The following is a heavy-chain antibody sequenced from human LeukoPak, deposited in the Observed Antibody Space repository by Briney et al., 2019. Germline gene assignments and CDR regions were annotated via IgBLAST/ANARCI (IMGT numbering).Heavy chain of an antibody. J-gene: IGHJ3*01. V-gene: IGHV6-1*01. CDR2: TYYRSKWYN. CDR3: ARDHSGNYERVIAFDL. D-gene: IGHD1-26*01. Sequence: SQTLSLTCAISGDSVSSNSAAWNWIRQSPSRGLEWLGRTYYRSKWYNDYAVSVRSRMTINPVTSKNQFSLQLNSVTPEDTAVYYCARDHSGNYERVIAFDLWGQGTMVTVSS. CDR1: GDSVSSNSAA.